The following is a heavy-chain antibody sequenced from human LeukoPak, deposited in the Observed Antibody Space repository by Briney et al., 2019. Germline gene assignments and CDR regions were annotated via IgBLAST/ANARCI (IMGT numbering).Heavy chain of an antibody. V-gene: IGHV5-51*01. CDR2: IYPGDSDT. CDR1: GYTFTSYW. CDR3: ERHHDSRDGYFDY. J-gene: IGHJ4*02. D-gene: IGHD3-22*01. Sequence: GESLKISCKGSGYTFTSYWIGWVRQMPGKGLEWMGIIYPGDSDTRYSPSFQGQVTISADKSISTAYLQWSSLKASDTAMYYCERHHDSRDGYFDYWGQGTLVTVSS.